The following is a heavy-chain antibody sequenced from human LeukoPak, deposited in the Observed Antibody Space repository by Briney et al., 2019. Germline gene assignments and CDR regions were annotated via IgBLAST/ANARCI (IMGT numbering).Heavy chain of an antibody. V-gene: IGHV1-18*01. D-gene: IGHD2/OR15-2a*01. CDR2: ISGRNGNT. Sequence: AASVKVSCKASGYSFTDYGITWVRQAPGQGLEWMGWISGRNGNTNHSQRLQGRVTMTTDTSTSTAYMELRSLTSDDTAVYYCARDHALWSNCFDYWGQGTLVTVSS. CDR3: ARDHALWSNCFDY. CDR1: GYSFTDYG. J-gene: IGHJ4*02.